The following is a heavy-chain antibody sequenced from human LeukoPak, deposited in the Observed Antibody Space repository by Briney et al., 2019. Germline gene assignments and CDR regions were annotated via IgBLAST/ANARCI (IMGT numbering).Heavy chain of an antibody. Sequence: SQTLSLTCTVSGGSISSGGCYWSWIRQHPGKGLEWIGYIYYSGSTYYNPSLKSRVTISVDTSKNQFSLQLNSVTPEDTAVYYCARDDGSGSYYRGWSFQHWGQGTLVTVSS. CDR2: IYYSGST. CDR1: GGSISSGGCY. D-gene: IGHD3-10*01. J-gene: IGHJ1*01. CDR3: ARDDGSGSYYRGWSFQH. V-gene: IGHV4-31*03.